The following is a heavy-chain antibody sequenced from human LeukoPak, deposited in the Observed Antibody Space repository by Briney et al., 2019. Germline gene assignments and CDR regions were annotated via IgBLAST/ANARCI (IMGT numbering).Heavy chain of an antibody. V-gene: IGHV1-69*05. Sequence: ASVKVSCKASGGTFSSYAISWVRQAPGQGLEWMGGIIPIFGTANYAQKFQGRVTITTDESTSTAYMELSSLRSEDTAMYYCASLGYCSSTSCPDWGQGTLVTVSS. CDR2: IIPIFGTA. D-gene: IGHD2-2*01. CDR3: ASLGYCSSTSCPD. CDR1: GGTFSSYA. J-gene: IGHJ4*02.